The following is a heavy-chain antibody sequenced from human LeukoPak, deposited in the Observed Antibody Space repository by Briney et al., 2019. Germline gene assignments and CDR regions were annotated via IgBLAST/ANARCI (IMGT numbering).Heavy chain of an antibody. J-gene: IGHJ4*02. Sequence: SESLSLTCTLSGPSISSYYSSWIRQPPGKGLEWVGYIYYSGSTNFNPSLKSRVTISADTSKNQFSLKLRSVAAADTAVYSCATSYSSWYLQFDYWGQGTLVTVSS. CDR3: ATSYSSWYLQFDY. D-gene: IGHD6-13*01. V-gene: IGHV4-59*01. CDR1: GPSISSYY. CDR2: IYYSGST.